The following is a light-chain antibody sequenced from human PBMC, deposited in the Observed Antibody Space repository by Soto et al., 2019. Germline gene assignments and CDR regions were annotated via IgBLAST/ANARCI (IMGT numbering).Light chain of an antibody. J-gene: IGLJ1*01. CDR1: SSDVGGYNY. CDR2: EVS. CDR3: CSYAGSNNFPYV. Sequence: QSALNQPPSASGSPGQSVTISFPGTSSDVGGYNYVSWYQQHPGKAPKLMIYEVSKRPSGVPDRFSGSKSGNTASLTVSGLQAEDEADYYCCSYAGSNNFPYVFGTGTKVTVL. V-gene: IGLV2-8*01.